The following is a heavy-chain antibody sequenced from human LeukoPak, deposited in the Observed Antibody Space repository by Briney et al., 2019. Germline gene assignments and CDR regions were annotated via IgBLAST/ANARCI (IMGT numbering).Heavy chain of an antibody. CDR3: ATYDSSRPSYYYGSGSSYYYYMDV. D-gene: IGHD3-10*01. J-gene: IGHJ6*03. Sequence: SETLSLTCTVSGGSISSSSYYWGWIRQPPGKGLEWIGSIYYSGSTYYNPSLKSRVTISVDTSKNQFSLKLSSVTAADTAVYYCATYDSSRPSYYYGSGSSYYYYMDVWGKGTTVTVSS. V-gene: IGHV4-39*01. CDR1: GGSISSSSYY. CDR2: IYYSGST.